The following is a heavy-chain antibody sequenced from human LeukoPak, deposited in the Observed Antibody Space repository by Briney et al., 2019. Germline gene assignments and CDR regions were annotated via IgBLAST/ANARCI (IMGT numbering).Heavy chain of an antibody. V-gene: IGHV3-33*01. Sequence: GGSLRLSCAASGFTFIKYGMHWVRQAPGKGLEWVAVIWFDGSQKYYADSVKGRFTISRDNSKNTVYLQINSLRAEDTAVYYCARVSPAIVVVTGTGAPDYWGKGTLVTVSS. D-gene: IGHD2-21*02. CDR3: ARVSPAIVVVTGTGAPDY. CDR2: IWFDGSQK. CDR1: GFTFIKYG. J-gene: IGHJ4*02.